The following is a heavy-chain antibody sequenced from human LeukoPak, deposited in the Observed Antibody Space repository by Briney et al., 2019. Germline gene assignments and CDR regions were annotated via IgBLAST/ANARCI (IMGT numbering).Heavy chain of an antibody. V-gene: IGHV4-39*01. CDR2: IYYSGST. CDR3: ARPKSFGYFDL. D-gene: IGHD3-3*01. CDR1: GGSFSSSSYY. Sequence: SETLSLTCTVSGGSFSSSSYYLGWIRQPPGKGLEWIGSIYYSGSTYYNPSLKSRVTISVDTSKNQFSLKLSSVTAADTAVYYCARPKSFGYFDLWGRGTLVTVSS. J-gene: IGHJ2*01.